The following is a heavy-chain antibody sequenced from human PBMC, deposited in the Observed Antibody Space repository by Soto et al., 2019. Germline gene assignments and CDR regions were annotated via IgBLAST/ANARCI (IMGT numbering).Heavy chain of an antibody. D-gene: IGHD2-15*01. CDR2: INDSGST. J-gene: IGHJ4*02. Sequence: TSETLSLTCAVSGWSFNGFYMSWFRQPPGKGLEWIGEINDSGSTNYNPSLKSRVTISVDTSKNQFSLLLSSVTAADTAVYYCARNRILSDWGQGTLVTVSS. CDR1: GWSFNGFY. CDR3: ARNRILSD. V-gene: IGHV4-34*01.